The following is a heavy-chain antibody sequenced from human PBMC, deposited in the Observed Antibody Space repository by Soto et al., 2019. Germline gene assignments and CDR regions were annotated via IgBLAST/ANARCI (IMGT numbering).Heavy chain of an antibody. CDR2: IYYSGST. Sequence: SETLSLTCTVSGGSISSSSYYWGWIRQPPGKGLEWIGSIYYSGSTYYNPSLKSRVTISVDTSKNQFSLKLSSVTAADTAVYYCARDADTAMGYFDYWGQGTLVTVSS. V-gene: IGHV4-39*02. CDR1: GGSISSSSYY. D-gene: IGHD5-18*01. CDR3: ARDADTAMGYFDY. J-gene: IGHJ4*02.